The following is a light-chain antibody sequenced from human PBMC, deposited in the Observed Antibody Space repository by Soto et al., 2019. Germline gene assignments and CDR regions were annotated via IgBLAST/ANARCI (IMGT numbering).Light chain of an antibody. Sequence: EIVLNQSPCTLSLTQGERATLSCRASQSVSNNYLAWYQQKPGQAPRLLIYGASNRATGIPDRFSGSGSGTDFTLTISRLEPEDFAVYYCQHYGSSPRTFGQGTKVDIK. J-gene: IGKJ1*01. CDR3: QHYGSSPRT. V-gene: IGKV3-20*01. CDR1: QSVSNNY. CDR2: GAS.